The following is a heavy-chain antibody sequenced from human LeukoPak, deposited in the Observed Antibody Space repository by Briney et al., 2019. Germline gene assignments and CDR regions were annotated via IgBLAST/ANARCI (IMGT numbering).Heavy chain of an antibody. D-gene: IGHD2/OR15-2a*01. J-gene: IGHJ4*02. CDR2: IIPILGIA. Sequence: SVKVSCKASGGTFSSYAISWVRQAPGQGLEWMGRIIPILGIANYAQKFQGRVTITADKSTSTAYMELSSLRSEDTAVYYCARESMDENYFDYWGQGTLVTVS. V-gene: IGHV1-69*04. CDR3: ARESMDENYFDY. CDR1: GGTFSSYA.